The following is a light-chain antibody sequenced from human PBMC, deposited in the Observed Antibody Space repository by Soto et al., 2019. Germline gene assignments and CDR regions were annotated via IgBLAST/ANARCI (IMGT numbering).Light chain of an antibody. V-gene: IGKV1-5*03. CDR1: QSISSW. Sequence: DIQMTXSPSTLSASXXXXVTITCRASQSISSWLAWYQQKPGKAPKLLIYKASCLESGVPSRFSGSGSGTECTLTISSLQPDDFATYYCQQYNSYSTFGGGTKVEIK. CDR2: KAS. CDR3: QQYNSYST. J-gene: IGKJ4*01.